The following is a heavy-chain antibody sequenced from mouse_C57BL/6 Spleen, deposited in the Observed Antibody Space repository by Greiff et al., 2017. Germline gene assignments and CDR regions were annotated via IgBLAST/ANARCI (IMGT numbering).Heavy chain of an antibody. CDR2: INPSNGGT. V-gene: IGHV1-53*01. D-gene: IGHD2-4*01. CDR3: ARQIYYDYWSYAMDY. CDR1: GYTFTSYW. J-gene: IGHJ4*01. Sequence: QVQLQHPGTELVKPGASVKLSCKASGYTFTSYWMHWVKQRPGQGLEWIGNINPSNGGTNYNEKFKSKATLTVDKSSSTAYMQLSSLTSEDSAVYYCARQIYYDYWSYAMDYWGQGTSVTVSS.